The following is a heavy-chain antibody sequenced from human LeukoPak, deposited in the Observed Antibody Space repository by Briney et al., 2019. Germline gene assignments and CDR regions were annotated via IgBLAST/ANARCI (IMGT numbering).Heavy chain of an antibody. V-gene: IGHV1-3*04. J-gene: IGHJ4*02. CDR3: ARDMGSGSLHY. CDR2: INTGNGDT. D-gene: IGHD1-26*01. CDR1: GYTFTTYA. Sequence: GASVKVSCKASGYTFTTYAIHWVRQAPGQRLEWLGWINTGNGDTRYSQTFQGRVTITRDTSASTAYMELGSLRPEDTAVYYCARDMGSGSLHYWGQGTLVTVSS.